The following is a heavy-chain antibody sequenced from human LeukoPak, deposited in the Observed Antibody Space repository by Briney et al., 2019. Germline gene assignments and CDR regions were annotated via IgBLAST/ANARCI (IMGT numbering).Heavy chain of an antibody. CDR2: ISTTGDFI. J-gene: IGHJ4*02. CDR1: GFTFSSYA. V-gene: IGHV3-21*01. CDR3: AGRDCTNGLCQFDY. Sequence: GGSLRLSCAASGFTFSSYAMIWVRQAPGKGLEWVSSISTTGDFIHYADSVKGRFTISRDNAKNSLYLQMNSLRAEDTAIYYCAGRDCTNGLCQFDYWGQGTLVTVSS. D-gene: IGHD2-8*01.